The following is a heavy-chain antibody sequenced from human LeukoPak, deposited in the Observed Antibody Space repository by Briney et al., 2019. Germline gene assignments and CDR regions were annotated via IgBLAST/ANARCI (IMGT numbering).Heavy chain of an antibody. CDR1: GFTFSSYN. CDR2: ISIGGNSM. J-gene: IGHJ4*02. V-gene: IGHV3-48*02. CDR3: VRGSRPLES. Sequence: PGGSLRLSCAASGFTFSSYNMNRVRQAPGKGLEWVSYISIGGNSMTYADSVKGRFTISRDNAKNSLSLQMNSLRDDDTAVYYCVRGSRPLESWGQGTLVTVSS.